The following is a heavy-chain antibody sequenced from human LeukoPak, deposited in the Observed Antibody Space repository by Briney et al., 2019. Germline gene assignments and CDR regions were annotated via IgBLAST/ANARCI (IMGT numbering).Heavy chain of an antibody. CDR1: GYTFNTYY. CDR3: ARGNNWNYNY. J-gene: IGHJ4*02. D-gene: IGHD1-7*01. Sequence: GASVKVSCKASGYTFNTYYIHWVRQAPGQGLEWMAMIYPDSGSTSYAQSLHDRVTVTRDMSTSTAYMELRSLRSDNTAVYYCARGNNWNYNYWGQGTLVTVSS. V-gene: IGHV1-46*02. CDR2: IYPDSGST.